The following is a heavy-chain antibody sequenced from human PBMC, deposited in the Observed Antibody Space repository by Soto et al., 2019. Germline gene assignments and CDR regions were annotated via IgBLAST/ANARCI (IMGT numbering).Heavy chain of an antibody. CDR2: ISSSSSYI. J-gene: IGHJ5*02. V-gene: IGHV3-21*01. CDR1: GFTFSSYS. Sequence: GGSLRLSCAASGFTFSSYSMNWVRQAPGKGLEWVSSISSSSSYIYYADSVKGRFTISRDNAKNSLYLQMNSLRAEDTAVYYCARGVTMVRGVKLNWFDPWGQGTLVTVSS. D-gene: IGHD3-10*01. CDR3: ARGVTMVRGVKLNWFDP.